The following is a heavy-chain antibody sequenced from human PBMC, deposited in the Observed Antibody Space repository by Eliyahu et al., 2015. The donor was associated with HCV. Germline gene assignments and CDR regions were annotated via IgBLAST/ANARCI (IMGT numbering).Heavy chain of an antibody. V-gene: IGHV4-61*02. CDR1: GGSISRGSYY. Sequence: QVQLQESGPGLVKPSQTLSLTCTVSGGSISRGSYYWSWIRQPAGKGLEWIGRIYTSGSTNYNPSLKSRVTISVDTSKNQFSLKLSSVTAADTAVYYCARGRYPDPWGQGTLVTVSS. CDR2: IYTSGST. D-gene: IGHD2-2*02. CDR3: ARGRYPDP. J-gene: IGHJ5*02.